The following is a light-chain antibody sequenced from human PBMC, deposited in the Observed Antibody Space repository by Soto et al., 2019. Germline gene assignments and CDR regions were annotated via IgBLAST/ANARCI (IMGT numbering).Light chain of an antibody. Sequence: ETVMTQSPVTLSMSPGDTATLSCRSSQRVGSHLAWYQQKPGQAPRLLIYAASTRATGIPVRFSGSGSETEFTPTIRSLQSEDFALYYCHQYNNWPWTFGQGTKVDIK. CDR1: QRVGSH. CDR2: AAS. CDR3: HQYNNWPWT. J-gene: IGKJ1*01. V-gene: IGKV3-15*01.